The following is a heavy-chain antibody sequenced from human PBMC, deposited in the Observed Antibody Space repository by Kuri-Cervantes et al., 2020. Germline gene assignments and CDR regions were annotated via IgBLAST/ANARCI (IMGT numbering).Heavy chain of an antibody. CDR1: GGTFSSYA. CDR2: IIPIFGTA. Sequence: SVKVSCKASGGTFSSYAISWVRQAPGQELEWMGGIIPIFGTANYAQKFQGRVTITTDESTSTAYMELSSLRSEDTAVYYCARSPLRYFDWSTPYNWFDPWGQGTLVTVSS. J-gene: IGHJ5*02. CDR3: ARSPLRYFDWSTPYNWFDP. D-gene: IGHD3-9*01. V-gene: IGHV1-69*05.